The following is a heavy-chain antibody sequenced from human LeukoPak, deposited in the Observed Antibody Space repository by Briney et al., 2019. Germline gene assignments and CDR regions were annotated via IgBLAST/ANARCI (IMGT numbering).Heavy chain of an antibody. CDR1: GFTFRSYG. J-gene: IGHJ4*02. CDR3: AKDLTLYGSGWYVIDN. D-gene: IGHD6-19*01. Sequence: GGSLRLSCTASGFTFRSYGMHWVRQASGKGLEWVAFITYDGSSKFYANSVKGRLTISRDNYKNTLFLQMNSLRNEDTAFYFCAKDLTLYGSGWYVIDNWGQGTLVTVSS. CDR2: ITYDGSSK. V-gene: IGHV3-30*02.